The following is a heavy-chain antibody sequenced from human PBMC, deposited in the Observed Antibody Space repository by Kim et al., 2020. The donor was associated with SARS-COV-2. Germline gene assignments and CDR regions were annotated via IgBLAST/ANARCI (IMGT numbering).Heavy chain of an antibody. D-gene: IGHD2-15*01. Sequence: ASVKVSCKASGYTFTGYYMHWVRQAPGQGLEWMGRINPNSGGTNYAQKFQGRVTMTRDTSISTAYMELSRLRSDDTAVYYCAREAEGYCSGGSCPLGFDAFDIWGQGTMVTVSS. CDR2: INPNSGGT. V-gene: IGHV1-2*06. J-gene: IGHJ3*02. CDR3: AREAEGYCSGGSCPLGFDAFDI. CDR1: GYTFTGYY.